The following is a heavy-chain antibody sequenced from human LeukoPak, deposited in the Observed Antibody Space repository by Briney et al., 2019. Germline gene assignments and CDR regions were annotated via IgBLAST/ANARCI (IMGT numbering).Heavy chain of an antibody. CDR3: ARDTGDYGGNTDAFDI. Sequence: SETLSLTCTVSGGSISSYYWSWIRQPPGKGLEWIGYIYYRGTTNYNPSLKSRVTISVDTSKNQFSLKLSSVTAADTAVYYCARDTGDYGGNTDAFDIWGQGTMVTVSS. CDR2: IYYRGTT. CDR1: GGSISSYY. J-gene: IGHJ3*02. V-gene: IGHV4-59*01. D-gene: IGHD4-23*01.